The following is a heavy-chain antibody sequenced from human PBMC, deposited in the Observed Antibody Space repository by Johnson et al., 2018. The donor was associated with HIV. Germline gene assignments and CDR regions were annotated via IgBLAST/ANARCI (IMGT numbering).Heavy chain of an antibody. J-gene: IGHJ3*02. CDR3: AKSPAKDHGGNSGAFAI. Sequence: VQLVESGGRLVKPGRSLRLSCVVSGFTFSSYAFHWVRRAPAKGLEWVAAISYDGSNKYYADSVKGRFTISRDNSKNTLYLQMNSLRAEDTAMYYCAKSPAKDHGGNSGAFAIWGQGTMVTVSS. V-gene: IGHV3-30*18. CDR1: GFTFSSYA. CDR2: ISYDGSNK. D-gene: IGHD4-23*01.